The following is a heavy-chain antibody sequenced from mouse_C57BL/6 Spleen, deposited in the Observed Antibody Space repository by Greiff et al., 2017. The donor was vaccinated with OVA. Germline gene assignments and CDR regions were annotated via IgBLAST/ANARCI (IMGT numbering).Heavy chain of an antibody. CDR2: IDPSDSET. J-gene: IGHJ2*01. CDR1: GYTFTSYW. V-gene: IGHV1-52*01. CDR3: ARSRRTPGDYFDY. Sequence: VQLQQPGAELVRPGSSVKLSCKASGYTFTSYWMHWVKQRPIQGLEWIGNIDPSDSETHYNQKFKDKATLTVDKSSSTAYMQLSSLTSEDSAVYYCARSRRTPGDYFDYWGQGTTLTVSS.